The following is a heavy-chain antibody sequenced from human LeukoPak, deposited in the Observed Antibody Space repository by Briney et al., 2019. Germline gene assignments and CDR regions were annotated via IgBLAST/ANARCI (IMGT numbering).Heavy chain of an antibody. CDR2: ISSSGGTI. V-gene: IGHV3-48*03. CDR1: GFAFSSYE. J-gene: IGHJ4*02. Sequence: PGGSLRLSCAASGFAFSSYEMNWVRQAPVKGLEWVSYISSSGGTIYYADSVKGRFTISRDNAKNSLYLQMNSLRAEDTAVYYCARAKMTTAGGVFDYWGQGTLVTVSS. CDR3: ARAKMTTAGGVFDY. D-gene: IGHD6-13*01.